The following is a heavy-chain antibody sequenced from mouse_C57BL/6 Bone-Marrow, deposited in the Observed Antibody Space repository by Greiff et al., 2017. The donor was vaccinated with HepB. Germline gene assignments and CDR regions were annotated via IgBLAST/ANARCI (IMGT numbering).Heavy chain of an antibody. CDR2: IDPSDSYT. V-gene: IGHV1-50*01. CDR1: GYTFTSYW. Sequence: QVQLQQPGAELVKPGASVKLSCKASGYTFTSYWMQWVKQRPGQGLEWIGEIDPSDSYTNYNQKFKGKATLTVDTSSSTAYMQLSSLTSEDSAVYYCARGTFFDYWGQGTTLTVSS. CDR3: ARGTFFDY. D-gene: IGHD3-3*01. J-gene: IGHJ2*01.